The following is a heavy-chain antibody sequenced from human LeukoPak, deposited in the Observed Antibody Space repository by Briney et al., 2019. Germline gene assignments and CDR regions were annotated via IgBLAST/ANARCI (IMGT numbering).Heavy chain of an antibody. J-gene: IGHJ4*02. D-gene: IGHD3-22*01. Sequence: GGSLRLSCAASGFTFCSYGMSWLRQAPGKGLEWFLGLSGSDGSTYYADSVKGRFTISRDSSKSTLYLQMTSLRTEYTAVYYCAKRGYYDSSGYSGSFDYWGQGTLVTVSS. CDR3: AKRGYYDSSGYSGSFDY. CDR2: LSGSDGST. CDR1: GFTFCSYG. V-gene: IGHV3-23*01.